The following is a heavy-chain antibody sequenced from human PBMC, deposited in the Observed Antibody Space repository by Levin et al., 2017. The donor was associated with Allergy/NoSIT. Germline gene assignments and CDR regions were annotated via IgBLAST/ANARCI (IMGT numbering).Heavy chain of an antibody. CDR3: ARERTGYSSSCFDY. Sequence: ETLSLTCAASGFTFSSYSMNWVRQAPGKGLEWVSYISASSSTTIYYADSVKGRFTISRDNAKNSLYLQMNSLRDEDTAVYYCARERTGYSSSCFDYWGQGTLVTVSS. D-gene: IGHD6-13*01. CDR1: GFTFSSYS. CDR2: ISASSSTTI. V-gene: IGHV3-48*02. J-gene: IGHJ4*02.